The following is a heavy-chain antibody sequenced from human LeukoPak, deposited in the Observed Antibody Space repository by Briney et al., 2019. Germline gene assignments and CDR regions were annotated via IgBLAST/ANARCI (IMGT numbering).Heavy chain of an antibody. CDR3: ARDTNNYYDSSGYYDY. CDR1: GFTLDDHY. CDR2: IYSGGST. J-gene: IGHJ4*02. V-gene: IGHV3-53*01. Sequence: GGSLRLSCEAFGFTLDDHYLSWVRQAPGKGLEWVSVIYSGGSTYYADSVKGRFTISRDNSKNTLYLQMNSLRAEDTAVYYCARDTNNYYDSSGYYDYWGQGTLVTVSS. D-gene: IGHD3-22*01.